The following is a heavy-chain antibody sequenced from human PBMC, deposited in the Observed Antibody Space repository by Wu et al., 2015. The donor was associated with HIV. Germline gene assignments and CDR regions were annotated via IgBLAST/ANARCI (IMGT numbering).Heavy chain of an antibody. V-gene: IGHV1-69*05. Sequence: QVQLVQSGAEVKKPGSSVKVSCRASGGTFISYAISWVRQAPGQGLEWMGGIIPIFGTANYAQKFQGRVTITTDESTSTAYMELSSLRSEDTAVYYCARGTGWGVGYSGYGEDAFDIWGQGTMGHRLF. D-gene: IGHD5-12*01. CDR3: ARGTGWGVGYSGYGEDAFDI. CDR1: GGTFISYA. CDR2: IIPIFGTA. J-gene: IGHJ3*02.